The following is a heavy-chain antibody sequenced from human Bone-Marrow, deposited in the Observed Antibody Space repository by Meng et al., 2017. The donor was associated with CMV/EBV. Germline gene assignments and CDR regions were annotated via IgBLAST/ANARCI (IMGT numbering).Heavy chain of an antibody. Sequence: SETLSLTCTVSGGSVSSGSYYWGWIRQPPGKGLEWFGSIYHSGSTYYNPSLKSRAAVSVDTSKNQFPLKLSSVTAADTAIYHCARVRYSTSPPRGFYFDYWGQGTLVTVSS. V-gene: IGHV4-39*06. D-gene: IGHD1-26*01. CDR1: GGSVSSGSYY. CDR3: ARVRYSTSPPRGFYFDY. CDR2: IYHSGST. J-gene: IGHJ4*02.